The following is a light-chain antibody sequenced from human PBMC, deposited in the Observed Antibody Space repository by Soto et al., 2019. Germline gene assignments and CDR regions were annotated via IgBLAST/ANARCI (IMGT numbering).Light chain of an antibody. Sequence: MLITLTTIASAVTLGHPSSISCSSIQILEDSDGNSYLSWLHQRPGQPPRLLIYKISNRLSGVPDRFSGSGAGTVFTLRISRVEADDVGIYYCMQATHFPWTFGQGTMVDIK. CDR1: QILEDSDGNSY. V-gene: IGKV2-24*01. CDR3: MQATHFPWT. J-gene: IGKJ1*01. CDR2: KIS.